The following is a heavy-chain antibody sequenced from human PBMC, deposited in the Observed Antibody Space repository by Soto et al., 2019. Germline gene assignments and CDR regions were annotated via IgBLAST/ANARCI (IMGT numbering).Heavy chain of an antibody. CDR1: GGSLSTNP. V-gene: IGHV1-69*06. J-gene: IGHJ4*02. Sequence: SVKVSCKASGGSLSTNPISWVRQAPGQGLEWMGGTGSGTGPGNNAQKFQGRLTVTADKSTSTVYKELTNLSSEDTAVYYCARRDSGGFFRFFDSWGQGTLVTVSS. CDR3: ARRDSGGFFRFFDS. CDR2: TGSGTGPG. D-gene: IGHD2-15*01.